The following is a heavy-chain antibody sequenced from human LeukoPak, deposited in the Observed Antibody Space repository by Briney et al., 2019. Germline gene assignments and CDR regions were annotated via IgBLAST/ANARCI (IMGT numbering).Heavy chain of an antibody. J-gene: IGHJ4*02. CDR2: IRGKPYGGTT. CDR3: ARISAGSSLDY. CDR1: GFTFGDYA. D-gene: IGHD6-6*01. V-gene: IGHV3-49*04. Sequence: GGSLRLSSTASGFTFGDYAMSWVRQAPGKGLEWVGFIRGKPYGGTTEYAASVKETFTISRDDYKSIAYLKMNSLKTEDTALYYCARISAGSSLDYWGQGTLVTVSS.